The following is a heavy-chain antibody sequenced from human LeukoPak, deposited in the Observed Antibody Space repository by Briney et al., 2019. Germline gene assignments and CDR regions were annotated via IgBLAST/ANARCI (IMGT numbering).Heavy chain of an antibody. CDR3: ARDSSGWYRASDFDY. V-gene: IGHV3-48*03. D-gene: IGHD6-19*01. J-gene: IGHJ4*02. Sequence: GGSLRLSCAASGFTFSSYEMNWVRQAPGKGLEWVSYISSSGGTIYYADSVKGRFTISRDNAKNSLYLQMNSLRAEDTAVYYCARDSSGWYRASDFDYWGQGTLVTVSS. CDR1: GFTFSSYE. CDR2: ISSSGGTI.